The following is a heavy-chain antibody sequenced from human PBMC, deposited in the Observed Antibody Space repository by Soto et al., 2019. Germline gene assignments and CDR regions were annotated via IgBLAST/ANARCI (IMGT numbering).Heavy chain of an antibody. J-gene: IGHJ6*02. CDR3: ARVVVVPAANYYYYGMDV. V-gene: IGHV1-2*02. Sequence: ASVKVSCKASGYTFTGYYMHWVRQAPGQGLEWMGWINPNSGGTNYAQKFQGRVTMTGDTSISTAYMELSRLRSDDTAVYYCARVVVVPAANYYYYGMDVWGQGTTVTVSS. D-gene: IGHD2-2*01. CDR2: INPNSGGT. CDR1: GYTFTGYY.